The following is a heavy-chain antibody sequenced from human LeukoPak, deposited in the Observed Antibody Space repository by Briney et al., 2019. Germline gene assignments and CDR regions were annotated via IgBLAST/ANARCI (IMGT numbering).Heavy chain of an antibody. J-gene: IGHJ4*02. Sequence: GESLRLSCVVSGFSFSNSYMTWIRQTPGKGLESLAYISGSGSDIYYADSVKGRFTISRDNAKNSLYLQMNSLRAEDTAVYYCAKEGKTRNWNYFQAKPVYWGQGTLVTVSS. CDR3: AKEGKTRNWNYFQAKPVY. CDR2: ISGSGSDI. D-gene: IGHD1-20*01. V-gene: IGHV3-11*01. CDR1: GFSFSNSY.